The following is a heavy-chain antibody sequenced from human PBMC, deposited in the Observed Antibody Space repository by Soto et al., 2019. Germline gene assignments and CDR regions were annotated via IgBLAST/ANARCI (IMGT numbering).Heavy chain of an antibody. CDR2: VNPIGGDT. CDR1: GYTFTGYY. V-gene: IGHV1-2*02. CDR3: AREEGFRITMDRGRWFDP. D-gene: IGHD3-10*01. Sequence: QIQLVQSGAEVKKPGASVKVPCRAPGYTFTGYYLHWVRQAPGQGLGWMGWVNPIGGDTNYAQKFQDRAIMTRDRSITTVHMELSRLRSDDTAVYYCAREEGFRITMDRGRWFDPWGQGTLVTVSS. J-gene: IGHJ5*02.